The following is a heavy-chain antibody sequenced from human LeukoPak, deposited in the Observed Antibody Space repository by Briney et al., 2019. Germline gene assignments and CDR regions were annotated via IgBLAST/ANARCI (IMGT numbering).Heavy chain of an antibody. J-gene: IGHJ6*03. D-gene: IGHD3-16*01. CDR1: GYTFTSYG. V-gene: IGHV1-18*01. Sequence: ASVKVSCKASGYTFTSYGISWVRQAPGQGLEWMGWISAYNGNTNYAQKLQGRVTMTTDTSTSTAYMELRSLRSDDTAVYYCAGGAAAPLPYYQYMEVWGKGTTVTVSS. CDR2: ISAYNGNT. CDR3: AGGAAAPLPYYQYMEV.